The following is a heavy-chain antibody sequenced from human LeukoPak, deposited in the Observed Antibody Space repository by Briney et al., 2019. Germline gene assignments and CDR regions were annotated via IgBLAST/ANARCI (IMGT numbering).Heavy chain of an antibody. Sequence: ASVKASCKASGGTFSSYAISWVRQAPGQGLEWMGGIIPIFGTANYAQKFQGRVTITADESTSTAYMELSSLRSEDTAVYYCARGALYQLLKYNWFDPWGQGTLVTVSS. J-gene: IGHJ5*02. CDR3: ARGALYQLLKYNWFDP. CDR1: GGTFSSYA. CDR2: IIPIFGTA. V-gene: IGHV1-69*13. D-gene: IGHD2-2*01.